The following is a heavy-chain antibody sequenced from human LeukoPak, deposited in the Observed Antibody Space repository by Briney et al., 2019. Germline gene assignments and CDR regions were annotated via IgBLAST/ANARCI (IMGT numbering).Heavy chain of an antibody. CDR1: GYSISSGYY. CDR2: IYHSGST. Sequence: PSETLSLTCTVSGYSISSGYYWGWIRQPPGKGLEWIGSIYHSGSTYYNPSLKSRVTISVDTSKNQFSLKLSSVTAADTAVYYCARGELPEYFQHWGQGTLVTVSS. V-gene: IGHV4-38-2*02. J-gene: IGHJ1*01. CDR3: ARGELPEYFQH. D-gene: IGHD3-10*01.